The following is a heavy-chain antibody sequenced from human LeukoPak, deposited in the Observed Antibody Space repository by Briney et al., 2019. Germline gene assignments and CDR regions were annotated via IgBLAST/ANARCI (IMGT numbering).Heavy chain of an antibody. J-gene: IGHJ4*02. V-gene: IGHV3-21*01. CDR3: AREVGIAAPIDY. Sequence: GGSLRLSCAASGFTFSTYWMSWVRQAPGKGLEWVSSISSSSSYIYYADSVKGRFTISRDNAKNSLYLQMNSLRAEDTAVYYCAREVGIAAPIDYWGQGTLVTVSS. CDR1: GFTFSTYW. CDR2: ISSSSSYI. D-gene: IGHD6-13*01.